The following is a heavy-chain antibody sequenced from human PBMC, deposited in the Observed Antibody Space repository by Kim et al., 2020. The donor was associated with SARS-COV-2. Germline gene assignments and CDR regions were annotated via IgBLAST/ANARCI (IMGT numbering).Heavy chain of an antibody. D-gene: IGHD3-10*02. CDR1: GFSSSSYW. V-gene: IGHV3-74*01. CDR3: ARGMFRSGFDV. CDR2: ISSDGRTT. J-gene: IGHJ6*02. Sequence: GGSLRLSCAAAGFSSSSYWINWVRQPPGKGLEWVSRISSDGRTTHYADSVKGRFTMSRDSAENTVFLQMNSLGAEDTAVYYCARGMFRSGFDVWGQGTTVSVSS.